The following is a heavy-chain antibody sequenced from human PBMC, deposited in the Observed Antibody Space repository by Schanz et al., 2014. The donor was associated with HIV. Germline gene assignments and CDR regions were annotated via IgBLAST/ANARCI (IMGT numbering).Heavy chain of an antibody. CDR1: GGSFSAYY. V-gene: IGHV4-34*01. J-gene: IGHJ4*02. CDR3: ARDRPVIVGATRADGGTDFDY. CDR2: INHSGDT. Sequence: QVQLQQWGAGLLKPSETLSLTCVVYGGSFSAYYWSWIRQPPGKGLEWIGKINHSGDTNYNPSLKSRVTISVDTSKNQFSLKLSSVTAADTAVYYCARDRPVIVGATRADGGTDFDYWGQGTLVTVS. D-gene: IGHD1-26*01.